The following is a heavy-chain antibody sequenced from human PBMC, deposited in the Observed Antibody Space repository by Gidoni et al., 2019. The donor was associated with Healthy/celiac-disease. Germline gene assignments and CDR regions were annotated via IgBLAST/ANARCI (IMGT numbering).Heavy chain of an antibody. CDR2: INSDGSST. Sequence: PGGSLRLSCAASGFTFSSYWMHWVRQAPGKGLVWVSRINSDGSSTSYADSVKGRFTISRDNAKNTLYLQMNSLRAEDTAVYYCARAVSGNYYYYYMDVWGKGTTVTVSS. J-gene: IGHJ6*03. CDR3: ARAVSGNYYYYYMDV. V-gene: IGHV3-74*01. D-gene: IGHD3-10*01. CDR1: GFTFSSYW.